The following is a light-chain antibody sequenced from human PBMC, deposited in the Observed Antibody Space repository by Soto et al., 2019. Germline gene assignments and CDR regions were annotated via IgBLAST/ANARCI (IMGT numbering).Light chain of an antibody. J-gene: IGKJ3*01. Sequence: EIVLTQSPATLSLSPGERATLSCRASQSVSSYLAWYQQKAGQAPRLLIYDAPNRATGIPARFSGSGSGTDFTLTISSLEPEDFAVYYCQQRSNWPPVFTFGPGTKVDIK. CDR3: QQRSNWPPVFT. CDR2: DAP. CDR1: QSVSSY. V-gene: IGKV3-11*01.